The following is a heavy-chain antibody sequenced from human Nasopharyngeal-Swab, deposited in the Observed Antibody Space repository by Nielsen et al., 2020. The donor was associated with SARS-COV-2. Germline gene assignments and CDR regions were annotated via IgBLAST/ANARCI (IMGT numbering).Heavy chain of an antibody. CDR1: GGSISSGGYS. J-gene: IGHJ4*02. D-gene: IGHD2-15*01. V-gene: IGHV4-30-2*01. CDR2: FYHSGVT. CDR3: ARIGCSGGSCYCDY. Sequence: SETLSLTCTVSGGSISSGGYSWSWIRQPPGKGLEWIGYFYHSGVTSYNPSLKSRVTISVDMSKNQFSLRLTSVTAADTAVYYCARIGCSGGSCYCDYWGQGTLVTVSS.